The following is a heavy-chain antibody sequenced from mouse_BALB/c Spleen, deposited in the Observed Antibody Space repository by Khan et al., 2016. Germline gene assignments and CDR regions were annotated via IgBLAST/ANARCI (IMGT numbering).Heavy chain of an antibody. J-gene: IGHJ4*01. V-gene: IGHV1-54*01. D-gene: IGHD2-3*01. Sequence: QVQLKQSGAELVRPGTSVKVSCKASGYAFTNYLIEWVKQRPGQGLEWIGVIIPGSGGTNYNEKFKGKATLTADKSSSTAYMPLSSLTSDDSAVYFCARYDGNYYAMDYWGQGTSVTVSS. CDR2: IIPGSGGT. CDR1: GYAFTNYL. CDR3: ARYDGNYYAMDY.